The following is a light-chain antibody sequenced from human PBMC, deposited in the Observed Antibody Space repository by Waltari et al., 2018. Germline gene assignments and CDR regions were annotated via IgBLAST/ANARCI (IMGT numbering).Light chain of an antibody. CDR3: QKYDSLPAT. CDR2: HAS. Sequence: EVVLTQSPGTLSFSPGEGATLSCRARESVSKFLAWYQQQPGQAPRLLIFHASNRASGIPDRFSGSGFGTDFSLTISRLEPEDFAVYYCQKYDSLPATFGQGTKVEIK. V-gene: IGKV3-20*01. CDR1: ESVSKF. J-gene: IGKJ1*01.